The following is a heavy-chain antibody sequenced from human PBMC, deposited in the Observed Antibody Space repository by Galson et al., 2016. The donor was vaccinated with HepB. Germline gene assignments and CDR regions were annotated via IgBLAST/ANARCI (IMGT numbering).Heavy chain of an antibody. CDR3: AGGAGWTEDY. CDR2: IWHDGSNE. D-gene: IGHD1-26*01. Sequence: SLRLSCAASRLIFNIHGMHWVRQAPGKGLEWVAIIWHDGSNEYYADSVKGRFTISRDNAKNSLYLQMNSLRAEDTAVYYCAGGAGWTEDYWGQGTLVTVSS. CDR1: RLIFNIHG. J-gene: IGHJ4*02. V-gene: IGHV3-33*01.